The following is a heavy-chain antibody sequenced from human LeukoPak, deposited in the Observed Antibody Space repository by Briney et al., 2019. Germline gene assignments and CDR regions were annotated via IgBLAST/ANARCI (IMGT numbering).Heavy chain of an antibody. V-gene: IGHV3-33*01. J-gene: IGHJ4*02. CDR1: GFTFRNFG. CDR3: ARDYHGLDY. Sequence: PGRSLRLSCAASGFTFRNFGMHWVRQAPGKGLEWVAVIWYDGNNKYYPDSVKGRFTISRDNSKNTLYLQMKSLRAEDTSVYYCARDYHGLDYWGQGTLVPVSS. D-gene: IGHD2-2*01. CDR2: IWYDGNNK.